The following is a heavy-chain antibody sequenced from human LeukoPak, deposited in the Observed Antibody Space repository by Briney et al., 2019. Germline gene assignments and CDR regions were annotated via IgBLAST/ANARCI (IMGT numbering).Heavy chain of an antibody. Sequence: SETLSLTCAVYGGSFSGYYWSWIRQPPGKGLEWIGEINHSGSINYNPSLKSRVTISVDTSKNQFSLKLSSVTAADTAVYYCAGEAVAVSVVWFDPWGQGTLVTVSS. D-gene: IGHD6-19*01. J-gene: IGHJ5*02. CDR1: GGSFSGYY. CDR3: AGEAVAVSVVWFDP. CDR2: INHSGSI. V-gene: IGHV4-34*01.